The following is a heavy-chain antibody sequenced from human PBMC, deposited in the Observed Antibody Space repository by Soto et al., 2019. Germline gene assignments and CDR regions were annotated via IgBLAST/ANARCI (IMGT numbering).Heavy chain of an antibody. Sequence: QVQLVQSGAEVKKPGSSVKVSCKASGGTFSSYAISWVRQAPGQGLEWMGGIIPIFDTANYAQKFQGRVTITADESTSTAYMELSSLRSEDTAVYYCARHDCISTSCYYYYSYGMDVWGQGTTVTVSS. CDR2: IIPIFDTA. CDR1: GGTFSSYA. CDR3: ARHDCISTSCYYYYSYGMDV. D-gene: IGHD2-2*01. J-gene: IGHJ6*02. V-gene: IGHV1-69*12.